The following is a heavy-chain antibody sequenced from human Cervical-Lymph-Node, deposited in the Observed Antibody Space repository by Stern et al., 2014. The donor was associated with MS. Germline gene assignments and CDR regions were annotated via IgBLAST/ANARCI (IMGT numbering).Heavy chain of an antibody. D-gene: IGHD5/OR15-5a*01. CDR1: GGTFRTSA. Sequence: MQLVESGAEVKKPGSSVKLSCTASGGTFRTSAISWVRQAPGQGLEWMGGIIPILTTTNYAQKFQARVTITADKSTSTVYMALSSLSSEDTAVYYCARDLGVGPSVSWGQGTVVTVSS. V-gene: IGHV1-69*06. CDR3: ARDLGVGPSVS. CDR2: IIPILTTT. J-gene: IGHJ5*02.